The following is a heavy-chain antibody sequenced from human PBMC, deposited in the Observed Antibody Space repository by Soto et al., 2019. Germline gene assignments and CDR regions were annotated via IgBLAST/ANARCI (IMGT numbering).Heavy chain of an antibody. CDR2: IYPCDSYI. CDR1: GYSFTSYW. J-gene: IGHJ6*02. Sequence: GEALKISRKGSGYSFTSYWHAWVRQMPGKGLEWMGIIYPCDSYIRYSPSFQGQVPISANKPISTAYPQCSRLMASDTAMYYCVSYYYESGGYYQGIDVWGQGTTVTVSS. V-gene: IGHV5-51*04. D-gene: IGHD3-22*01. CDR3: VSYYYESGGYYQGIDV.